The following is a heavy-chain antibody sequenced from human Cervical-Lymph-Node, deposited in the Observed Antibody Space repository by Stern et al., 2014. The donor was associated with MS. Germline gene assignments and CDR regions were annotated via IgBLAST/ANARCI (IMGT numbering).Heavy chain of an antibody. CDR2: IFPRDSNT. CDR3: AKSPATPSGYDRFDY. J-gene: IGHJ4*02. D-gene: IGHD5-12*01. Sequence: VQLVESGAEVKKPGESLKISCEASGYLFDDYWIGWVRQMSGRGLELVAIIFPRDSNTRYSPSVQGQVTISAAKSISTAYLQWSSLRAPDPAMYYCAKSPATPSGYDRFDYWGQGALVTVSS. V-gene: IGHV5-51*03. CDR1: GYLFDDYW.